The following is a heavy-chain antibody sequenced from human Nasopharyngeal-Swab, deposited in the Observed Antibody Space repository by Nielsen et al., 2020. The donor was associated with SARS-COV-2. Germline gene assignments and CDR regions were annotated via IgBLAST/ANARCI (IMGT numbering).Heavy chain of an antibody. CDR3: ARDLFGTPPVAALDL. V-gene: IGHV1-18*01. CDR1: GGNFRSFG. CDR2: ISGYNGNT. Sequence: ASVKVSCKASGGNFRSFGFTWVRKAPGQGLEWLGWISGYNGNTQDARDFLRRVTLTTDTSTSTVYLELRSLTSDDTAVYYCARDLFGTPPVAALDLWGQGTLVTVSS. J-gene: IGHJ4*02. D-gene: IGHD2-15*01.